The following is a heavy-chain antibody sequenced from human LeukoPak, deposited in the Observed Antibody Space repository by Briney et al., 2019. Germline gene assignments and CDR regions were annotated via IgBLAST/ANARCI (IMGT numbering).Heavy chain of an antibody. Sequence: SETLSLTCTVSGGSISANYWSWIRQPPGKGLEWIGSIYYSGSTYYNPSLKSRVTISVDTSKNQFSLKLSSVTAADTAVYYCARPEGSSSWPDAFDIWGQGTMVTVSS. CDR3: ARPEGSSSWPDAFDI. CDR2: IYYSGST. D-gene: IGHD6-13*01. CDR1: GGSISANY. V-gene: IGHV4-59*05. J-gene: IGHJ3*02.